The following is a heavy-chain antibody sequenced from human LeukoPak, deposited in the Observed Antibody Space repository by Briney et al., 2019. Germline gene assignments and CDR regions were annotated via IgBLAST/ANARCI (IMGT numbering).Heavy chain of an antibody. Sequence: SETLSLTCAVYGGSFSGYYWSWMRQPPGKGLEWIAYVSHNGGTHYNRPLQSRLTLSVDTSRNKFSLNLDSVTAADTAIYYCLRLYDSDGGFFDYWGQGKMVTVSS. CDR1: GGSFSGYY. D-gene: IGHD3-22*01. V-gene: IGHV4-34*06. CDR2: VSHNGGT. CDR3: LRLYDSDGGFFDY. J-gene: IGHJ4*02.